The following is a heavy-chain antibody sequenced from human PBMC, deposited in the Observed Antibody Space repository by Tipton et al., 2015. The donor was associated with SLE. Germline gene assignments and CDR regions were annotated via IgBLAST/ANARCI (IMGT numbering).Heavy chain of an antibody. D-gene: IGHD2-8*01. CDR3: VKDPWSRVGTNFDP. J-gene: IGHJ5*02. CDR1: GFTFSRFG. V-gene: IGHV3-30*02. CDR2: IHYDGSIK. Sequence: GSLRLSCAASGFTFSRFGMHWVRQAPGGGLEGVTYIHYDGSIKHYADSVRGRFVVSRDNSKGTLSLQMNSLRGEDTAMYYCVKDPWSRVGTNFDPWGQGVLVTVSS.